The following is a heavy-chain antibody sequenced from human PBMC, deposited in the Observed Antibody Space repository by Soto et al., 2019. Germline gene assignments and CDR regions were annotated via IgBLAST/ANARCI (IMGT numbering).Heavy chain of an antibody. CDR2: ISSSGDII. J-gene: IGHJ4*02. CDR1: GFTFSDYY. Sequence: GSLRLSCAASGFTFSDYYMSWIRQAPGKGLEWVSYISSSGDIIYYADSVKGRFTISRDNAKNSLYLQLNSLRAEDTAVYYCARDLGYYASDGYFDYWGQGTVVTVSS. V-gene: IGHV3-11*01. CDR3: ARDLGYYASDGYFDY. D-gene: IGHD3-22*01.